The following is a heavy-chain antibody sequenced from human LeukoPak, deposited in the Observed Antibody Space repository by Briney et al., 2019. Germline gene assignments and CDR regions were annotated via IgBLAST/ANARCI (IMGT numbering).Heavy chain of an antibody. Sequence: GGSLRLSCAASGFTFSSYSMNWVRQAPGKGLEWVSSISSSSSYIYYADSVKGRFTISRDNAKNSLYLQMNSLRAEDTAVYYCARSDYYDSSGYYLDAFDIWGQGTMVTVSS. CDR2: ISSSSSYI. V-gene: IGHV3-21*01. D-gene: IGHD3-22*01. CDR3: ARSDYYDSSGYYLDAFDI. CDR1: GFTFSSYS. J-gene: IGHJ3*02.